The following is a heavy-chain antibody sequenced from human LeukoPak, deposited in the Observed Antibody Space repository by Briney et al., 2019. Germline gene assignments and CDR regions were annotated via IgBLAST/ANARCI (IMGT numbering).Heavy chain of an antibody. CDR1: GFTFSSYA. J-gene: IGHJ4*02. V-gene: IGHV3-23*01. CDR2: DSGSGGNT. CDR3: ARHAWSFDY. Sequence: AGGSLRLSCAASGFTFSSYAMSWVRQAPGKGLEWVSADSGSGGNTYYADSVKGRFTISRDNSTNTLYLQMNSLRAEDTAVYYCARHAWSFDYWGRGTLVTVSS. D-gene: IGHD2-2*01.